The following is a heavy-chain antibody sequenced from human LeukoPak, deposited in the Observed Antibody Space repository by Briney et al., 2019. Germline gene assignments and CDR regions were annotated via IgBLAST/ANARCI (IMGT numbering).Heavy chain of an antibody. CDR3: ARGRGGSYLYYFDY. CDR1: GFTFSSYS. CDR2: ISSSSYI. V-gene: IGHV3-21*01. D-gene: IGHD1-26*01. Sequence: PGGSLRLSCAASGFTFSSYSMNWVRQAPGKGLEWVPSISSSSYIYYADSVKGRFTISRDNAKNSLYLQMNSLRAEDTAVYYCARGRGGSYLYYFDYWGQGTLVTVSS. J-gene: IGHJ4*02.